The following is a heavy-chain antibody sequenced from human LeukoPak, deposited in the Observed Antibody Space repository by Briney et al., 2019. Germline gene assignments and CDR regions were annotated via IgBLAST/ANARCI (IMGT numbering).Heavy chain of an antibody. Sequence: ASVKVSCKASGYTFTSYAMHWVRQAPGQRLEWMGWINAGNGNTKYSQKFQGRVTITRDTSASTAYMELSSLRSEDTAVYYCARDGPWNDGYYYGMDVWGKGTTVTVSS. CDR2: INAGNGNT. V-gene: IGHV1-3*01. CDR3: ARDGPWNDGYYYGMDV. CDR1: GYTFTSYA. J-gene: IGHJ6*04. D-gene: IGHD1-1*01.